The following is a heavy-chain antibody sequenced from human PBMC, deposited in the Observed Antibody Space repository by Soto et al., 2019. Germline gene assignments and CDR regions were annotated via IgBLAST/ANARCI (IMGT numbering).Heavy chain of an antibody. CDR3: AREVAADGTFREDVYDI. J-gene: IGHJ3*02. D-gene: IGHD6-13*01. V-gene: IGHV1-69*14. Sequence: QVHLVQSGAEVKKPGSSVKVSCKAPGGTFSNHAINWVRQAPGQGLEWMGRIIPIFTTTNYAQKYQGRVSRAADKSTTTAYMELSSLKHDDTAVYYCAREVAADGTFREDVYDIWGQWTFVTVSS. CDR1: GGTFSNHA. CDR2: IIPIFTTT.